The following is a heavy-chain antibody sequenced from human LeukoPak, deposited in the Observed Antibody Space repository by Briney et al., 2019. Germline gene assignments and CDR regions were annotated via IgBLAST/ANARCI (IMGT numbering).Heavy chain of an antibody. CDR3: ARRGITYSSSFFAY. D-gene: IGHD6-13*01. V-gene: IGHV4-39*01. CDR1: GDSICSSNNY. CDR2: ILYSGST. Sequence: SETLSLTCTVSGDSICSSNNYWAWVRQPPGKGLEWLGSILYSGSTYYNPSLKSRVTISVDTSKNQFSLNLYSVTAADTATYYCARRGITYSSSFFAYWGQGTLVTVSS. J-gene: IGHJ4*02.